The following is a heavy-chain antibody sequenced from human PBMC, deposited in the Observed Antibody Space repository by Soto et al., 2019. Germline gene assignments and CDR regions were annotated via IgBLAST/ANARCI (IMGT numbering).Heavy chain of an antibody. Sequence: EMQLVESGGGLVQPGGSLRLSCAASGFTYSSYSMNWVRQAPGKGLEWVSFISSSSTTIYYADSVKGRFTISRDNAKNSLYLQMNSLRAEDTAFYYCARDYVYTLDIWGQGTMVTVSS. CDR2: ISSSSTTI. D-gene: IGHD3-16*01. CDR1: GFTYSSYS. CDR3: ARDYVYTLDI. V-gene: IGHV3-48*04. J-gene: IGHJ3*02.